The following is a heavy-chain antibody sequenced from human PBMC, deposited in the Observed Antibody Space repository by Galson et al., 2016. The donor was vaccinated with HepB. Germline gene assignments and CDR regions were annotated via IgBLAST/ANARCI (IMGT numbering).Heavy chain of an antibody. V-gene: IGHV4-59*01. Sequence: SETLSLTCTVSGGSIRSYYWSWIRQPPGKGLEWIGCVYYSGSTHYNASLKSRVTISVDTSKNQFSLKLSSVTAADTAVYYCARLNRGLRYYYYGMDVWGQGTTVTVSS. D-gene: IGHD7-27*01. CDR3: ARLNRGLRYYYYGMDV. CDR1: GGSIRSYY. J-gene: IGHJ6*02. CDR2: VYYSGST.